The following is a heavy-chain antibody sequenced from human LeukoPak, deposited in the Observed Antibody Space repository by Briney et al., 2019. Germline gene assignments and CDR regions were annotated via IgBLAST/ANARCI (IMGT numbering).Heavy chain of an antibody. V-gene: IGHV3-21*01. Sequence: GGSLRLSCAASGFTFSSYSMNWVRQAPGKGLEWVSSISSSSSYIYYADSVKGRFTIARDNSKNTLYLQMNSLRAEDTAVYYCARDGTDNFYYGMDVWGQGTTVTVSS. CDR3: ARDGTDNFYYGMDV. D-gene: IGHD1-1*01. CDR2: ISSSSSYI. J-gene: IGHJ6*02. CDR1: GFTFSSYS.